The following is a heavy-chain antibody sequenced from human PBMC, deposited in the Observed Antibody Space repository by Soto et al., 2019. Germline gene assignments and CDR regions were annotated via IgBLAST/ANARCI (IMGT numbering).Heavy chain of an antibody. D-gene: IGHD3-3*01. Sequence: EVQLLESGGGLVQPGGSLRLSCAASGFTFSSYVMSWVRQAPGKGLEWVSAISGSGGSTYYADSVKGRFTISRDNSKNTLYLQMNSLRAEDTAVYYCAKGQAIFGVVPLNWFDPWGQGTLVTVSS. CDR2: ISGSGGST. CDR1: GFTFSSYV. V-gene: IGHV3-23*01. J-gene: IGHJ5*02. CDR3: AKGQAIFGVVPLNWFDP.